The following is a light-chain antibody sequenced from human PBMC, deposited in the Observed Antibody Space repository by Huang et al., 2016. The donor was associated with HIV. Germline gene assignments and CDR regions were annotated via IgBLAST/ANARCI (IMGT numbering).Light chain of an antibody. CDR3: QQYYTTPWT. CDR2: WAS. V-gene: IGKV4-1*01. J-gene: IGKJ1*01. CDR1: QGVLYSSNNKNY. Sequence: DIVMTQSPDSLPVFLGARATINCKSSQGVLYSSNNKNYLAWYQQKPGQPPKLLIYWASTRESGIPDRCSGSGSGTDFTLTIKSLQAEDVAVYYCQQYYTTPWTFGQGTKVEL.